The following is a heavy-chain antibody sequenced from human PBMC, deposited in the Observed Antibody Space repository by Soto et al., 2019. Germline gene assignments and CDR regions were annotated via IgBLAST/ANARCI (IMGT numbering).Heavy chain of an antibody. V-gene: IGHV3-30*03. CDR3: AREGSSGWTVYYFDY. CDR2: ISYDGSNK. CDR1: GFTFSSYG. J-gene: IGHJ4*02. D-gene: IGHD6-19*01. Sequence: QVQLVESGGGVVQPGRSLRLSCAASGFTFSSYGMHWVRQAPGKGLEWVAVISYDGSNKYYADSVKGRFTISRDNSKNTLYLQMNSLRAEDTAVYYCAREGSSGWTVYYFDYWGQGTLVTVSA.